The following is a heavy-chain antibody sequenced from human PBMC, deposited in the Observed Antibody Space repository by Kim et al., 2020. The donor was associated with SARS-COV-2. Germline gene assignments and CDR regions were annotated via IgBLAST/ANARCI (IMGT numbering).Heavy chain of an antibody. CDR2: IYYSGST. V-gene: IGHV4-39*07. CDR1: GGSISSSSYY. Sequence: SETLSLTCTVSGGSISSSSYYWGWIRQPPGKGLEWIGSIYYSGSTYYNPSLKSRVTISVDTSKNQFSLKLSSVTAADTAVYYCARHRDGGWYSGHDAFDIWGQGTMVTVSS. CDR3: ARHRDGGWYSGHDAFDI. J-gene: IGHJ3*02. D-gene: IGHD6-19*01.